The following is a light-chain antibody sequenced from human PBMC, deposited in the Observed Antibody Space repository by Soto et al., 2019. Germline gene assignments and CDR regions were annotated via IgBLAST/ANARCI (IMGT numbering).Light chain of an antibody. Sequence: EIVLTQSPGTLSLSPGERATLSCRASQSVSSSYLAWNQQKPGQAPRLLIYGASSRATGIPDRFSGSGSGTDFTLTICILEPEDFAVYYCQQYGSSPITFGQGTRLEIK. CDR3: QQYGSSPIT. V-gene: IGKV3-20*01. CDR2: GAS. J-gene: IGKJ5*01. CDR1: QSVSSSY.